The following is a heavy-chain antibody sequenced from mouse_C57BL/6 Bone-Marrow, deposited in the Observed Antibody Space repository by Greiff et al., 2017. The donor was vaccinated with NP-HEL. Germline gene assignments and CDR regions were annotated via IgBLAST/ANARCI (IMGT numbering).Heavy chain of an antibody. CDR3: TRDQDYDYDDDY. Sequence: DVMLVESGEGLVKPGGSLKLSCAASGFTFSSYAMSWVRQTPEKRLEWVAYISSGGDYIYYADTVKGRFTISRDNARNTLYLQMSSLKSEDTAMYYCTRDQDYDYDDDYWGQGTSVTVSS. CDR2: ISSGGDYI. CDR1: GFTFSSYA. J-gene: IGHJ4*01. D-gene: IGHD2-4*01. V-gene: IGHV5-9-1*02.